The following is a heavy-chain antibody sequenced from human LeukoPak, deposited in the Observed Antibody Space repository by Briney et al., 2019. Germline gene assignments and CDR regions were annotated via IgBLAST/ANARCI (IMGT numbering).Heavy chain of an antibody. J-gene: IGHJ4*02. CDR1: GYSFISYW. D-gene: IGHD5-12*01. Sequence: GESLKISCNGSGYSFISYWIGWVRQMPGKGLEWMGIIYPGDSDTRYSPSFQGQVTISADKSITTAYLQWSSLKASDTAMYYCARRYSGYEYYFDYWGQGTLVTVSS. CDR3: ARRYSGYEYYFDY. CDR2: IYPGDSDT. V-gene: IGHV5-51*01.